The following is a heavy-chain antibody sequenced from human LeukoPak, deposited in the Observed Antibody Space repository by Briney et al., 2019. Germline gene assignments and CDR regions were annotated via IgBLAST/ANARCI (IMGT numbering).Heavy chain of an antibody. D-gene: IGHD6-19*01. J-gene: IGHJ4*02. CDR2: ISGSGGST. Sequence: GGSLRLSCAASGFTFSSYAMSWVRQAPGKGLEWVSAISGSGGSTYYADSVKGRFTISRDNSKNTLYLQMNSLRAEDTAVYYCALKGIAVADNAFFFRLEPFDYWGQGTLVTVSS. CDR3: ALKGIAVADNAFFFRLEPFDY. V-gene: IGHV3-23*01. CDR1: GFTFSSYA.